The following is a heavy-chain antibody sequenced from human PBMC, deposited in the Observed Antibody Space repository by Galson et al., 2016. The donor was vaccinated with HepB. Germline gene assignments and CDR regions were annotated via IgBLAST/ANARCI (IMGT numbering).Heavy chain of an antibody. J-gene: IGHJ2*01. V-gene: IGHV3-9*01. D-gene: IGHD7-27*01. CDR3: ARDPGALTGTYQYFDL. CDR1: GFTFDDHA. CDR2: ITWNSGAT. Sequence: LSLSCAASGFTFDDHAMHWVRRAPGRGLEWVARITWNSGATGYAASLSGRFTISRDNAKNSLYLHMSRLTAGDSAIYYCARDPGALTGTYQYFDLWGRGAPVTVSP.